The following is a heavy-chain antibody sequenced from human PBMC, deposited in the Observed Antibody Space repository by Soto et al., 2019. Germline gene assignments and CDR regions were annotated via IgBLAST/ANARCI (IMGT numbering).Heavy chain of an antibody. D-gene: IGHD3-22*01. CDR2: ISYDGSNK. J-gene: IGHJ4*02. CDR1: GFTFSSYG. CDR3: AKDQYYYDSSVRIDY. Sequence: PGGSLRLSCAASGFTFSSYGMHWVRQAPGKGLEWVALISYDGSNKYYADSVKGRFTISRDNSKNTLYLQMNSLRAEDTAVFYCAKDQYYYDSSVRIDYWGQGTLVTVSS. V-gene: IGHV3-30*18.